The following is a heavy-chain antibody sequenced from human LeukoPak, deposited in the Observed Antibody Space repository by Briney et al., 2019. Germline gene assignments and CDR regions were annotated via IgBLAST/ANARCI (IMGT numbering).Heavy chain of an antibody. CDR2: INPNSDGS. CDR3: ARDPLPITLAAAEPEYYFDY. V-gene: IGHV1-2*02. J-gene: IGHJ4*02. Sequence: ASVKVSCKASGYTFTGYYMHWVRQAPGQGLEWMGWINPNSDGSNYAQKFQGRVTMTRDTSIGTAYMELSRLRSDDTAVYYCARDPLPITLAAAEPEYYFDYWGQGTLVTVSS. D-gene: IGHD6-13*01. CDR1: GYTFTGYY.